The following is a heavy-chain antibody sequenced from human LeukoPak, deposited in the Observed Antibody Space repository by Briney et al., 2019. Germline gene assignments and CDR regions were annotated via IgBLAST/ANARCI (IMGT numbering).Heavy chain of an antibody. CDR3: AKSPSTVTSKSLDY. V-gene: IGHV3-23*01. D-gene: IGHD4-17*01. Sequence: GGSLRLSCAASGFSFNIYAMTWVRQAPGRGLEWVSTISGTGSDTYYTDSVKGRFTISRDTSKNTLYFQMNSLRADDTAIYYCAKSPSTVTSKSLDYWGQGTLVTVSS. CDR2: ISGTGSDT. CDR1: GFSFNIYA. J-gene: IGHJ4*02.